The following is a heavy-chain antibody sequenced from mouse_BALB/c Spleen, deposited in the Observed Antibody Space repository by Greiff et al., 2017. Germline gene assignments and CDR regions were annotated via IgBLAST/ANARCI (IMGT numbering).Heavy chain of an antibody. V-gene: IGHV5-12-2*01. CDR3: ARHAEAYYGYAMDY. CDR1: GFTFSSYT. J-gene: IGHJ4*01. D-gene: IGHD1-1*01. Sequence: EVKVEESGGGLVQPGGSLKLSCAASGFTFSSYTMSWVRQTPEKRLEWVAYISNGGGSTYYPDTVKGRFTISRDNAKNTLYLQMSSLKSEDTAMYYCARHAEAYYGYAMDYWGQGTSVTVSS. CDR2: ISNGGGST.